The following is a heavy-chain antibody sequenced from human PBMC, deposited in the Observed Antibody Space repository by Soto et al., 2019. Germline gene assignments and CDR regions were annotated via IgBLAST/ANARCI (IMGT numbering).Heavy chain of an antibody. J-gene: IGHJ6*02. CDR1: DCSSSGYY. CDR3: ARDRWEMPRWFGEPSGYYYGMDV. D-gene: IGHD3-10*01. V-gene: IGHV4-59*01. Sequence: SETLSLTRAVSDCSSSGYYSIWIGKPLGQGLEWILYIYYSGSTNYNPSLKSRVTISVDTSKNQFSLKLSSVTAADTAVYYCARDRWEMPRWFGEPSGYYYGMDVWGQGTTVTFSS. CDR2: IYYSGST.